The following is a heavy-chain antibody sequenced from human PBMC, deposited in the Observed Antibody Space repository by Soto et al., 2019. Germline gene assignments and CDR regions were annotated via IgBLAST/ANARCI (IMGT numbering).Heavy chain of an antibody. V-gene: IGHV1-69*13. D-gene: IGHD3-10*01. CDR1: GGTFSSYA. J-gene: IGHJ6*02. Sequence: SVKVSCKASGGTFSSYAIRWVRQAPGQGLEWMGGIIPIFGTANYAQKFQGRVTITADESTSTAYMELSSLRSEDTAVYYCAGLSMVRGESYYYYCGMDFWGQGTTVTVSS. CDR2: IIPIFGTA. CDR3: AGLSMVRGESYYYYCGMDF.